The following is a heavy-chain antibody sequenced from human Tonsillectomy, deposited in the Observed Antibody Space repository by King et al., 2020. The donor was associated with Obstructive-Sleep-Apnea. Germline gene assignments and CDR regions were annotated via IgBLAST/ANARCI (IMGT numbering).Heavy chain of an antibody. V-gene: IGHV4-59*01. CDR2: IHYRGSS. Sequence: VQLQESGPRLVKPSETLSLTCTVSDCSIISYYWNWIRQPPGKGLDGIGYIHYRGSSNSNPSLKSRVPLSVDTSKNQLPLKLTSVTAADTAVYYCARGRDLYYDSSGIDYWGQGTLVTVSS. J-gene: IGHJ4*02. D-gene: IGHD3-22*01. CDR3: ARGRDLYYDSSGIDY. CDR1: DCSIISYY.